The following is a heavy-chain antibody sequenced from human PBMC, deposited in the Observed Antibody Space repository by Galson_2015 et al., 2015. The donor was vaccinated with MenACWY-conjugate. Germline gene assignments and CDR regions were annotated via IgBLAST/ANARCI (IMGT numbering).Heavy chain of an antibody. CDR1: GFTFNHYW. CDR3: TRGNDGYGRFDS. CDR2: IRPDGSVT. Sequence: SLRLSCEASGFTFNHYWMHWVRQSQGKGLVWVSRIRPDGSVTNYAYSVKGRFTLSRDNAKNTLYLQMKSLRVDATAVYYCTRGNDGYGRFDSWGQGTLVTVSS. J-gene: IGHJ5*01. D-gene: IGHD5-24*01. V-gene: IGHV3-74*01.